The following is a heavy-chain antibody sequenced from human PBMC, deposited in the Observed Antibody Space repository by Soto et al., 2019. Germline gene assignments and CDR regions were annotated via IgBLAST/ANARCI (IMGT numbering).Heavy chain of an antibody. CDR2: IIPVFGTP. CDR1: GYIFKNYA. CDR3: ARHLYDYVWGSYRH. J-gene: IGHJ4*02. Sequence: SVKVSCKSSGYIFKNYAVTWLRQAPGQRLEWMGGIIPVFGTPDYSQKFRGRVTITADESTSTFYMELRSLTSEDTAVYYCARHLYDYVWGSYRHWGQGTLVTVSS. D-gene: IGHD3-16*02. V-gene: IGHV1-69*13.